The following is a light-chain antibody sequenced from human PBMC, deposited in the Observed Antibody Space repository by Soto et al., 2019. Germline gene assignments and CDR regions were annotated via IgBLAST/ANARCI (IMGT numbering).Light chain of an antibody. Sequence: DVVMTQSPLPLPVTLGQPASISCRSSRSLVYSDGNTSLNWFQQGPGQSPRRLIFEVSNRDPGVPDRFCGSASGTDFTLKISRVEAEDVGVYYCMQGTHRPHTFGQGTKGDIK. CDR2: EVS. CDR1: RSLVYSDGNTS. J-gene: IGKJ1*01. V-gene: IGKV2-30*01. CDR3: MQGTHRPHT.